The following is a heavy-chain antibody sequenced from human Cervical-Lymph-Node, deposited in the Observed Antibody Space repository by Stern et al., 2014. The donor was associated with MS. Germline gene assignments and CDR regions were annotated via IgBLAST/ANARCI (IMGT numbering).Heavy chain of an antibody. CDR3: ASDSGWLDY. CDR1: GGSFSSYY. J-gene: IGHJ4*02. Sequence: QVQLQQWGAGLLKPSETLSLTCAVYGGSFSSYYWIWIRQPPGKGLEWIGEIDHSGRTNYNPSLKRRVTMSVDTSENQFSLKLDSVTAADTAVYYCASDSGWLDYWGQGTLVTVSS. CDR2: IDHSGRT. V-gene: IGHV4-34*01. D-gene: IGHD6-19*01.